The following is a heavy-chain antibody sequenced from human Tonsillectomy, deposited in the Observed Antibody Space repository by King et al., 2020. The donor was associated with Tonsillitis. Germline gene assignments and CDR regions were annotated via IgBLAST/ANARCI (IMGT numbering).Heavy chain of an antibody. CDR3: ASQVPLCGGDFYSDY. J-gene: IGHJ4*02. CDR2: IIPIFGTA. Sequence: VQLVESGAEVKKPGSSVKVSCKASGGTFSSYAISWVRQAPGQGLEWMGGIIPIFGTANYAQKFQGRVTITADESTSTAYMELSSLRSEDTAVYYCASQVPLCGGDFYSDYWGQGTLVTVSS. V-gene: IGHV1-69*01. D-gene: IGHD2-21*02. CDR1: GGTFSSYA.